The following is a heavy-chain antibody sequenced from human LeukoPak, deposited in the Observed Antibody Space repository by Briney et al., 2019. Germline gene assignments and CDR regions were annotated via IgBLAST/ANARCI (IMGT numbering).Heavy chain of an antibody. CDR2: ISSSSSYI. D-gene: IGHD6-13*01. V-gene: IGHV3-21*01. J-gene: IGHJ6*02. CDR1: GFTFSSYS. Sequence: GGSLRLSCAASGFTFSSYSMNWVRQAPGKGLEWVSSISSSSSYIYYADSVKGRFTISRDNAKNSLYLQMNSLRAEDTAVYYCARDGGIAAAGGDYGMDVWGQGTTVTVSS. CDR3: ARDGGIAAAGGDYGMDV.